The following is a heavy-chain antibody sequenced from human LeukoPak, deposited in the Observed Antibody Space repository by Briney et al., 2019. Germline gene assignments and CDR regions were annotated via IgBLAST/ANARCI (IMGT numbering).Heavy chain of an antibody. V-gene: IGHV4-39*01. J-gene: IGHJ4*01. CDR3: ARQMGVGVWALDY. D-gene: IGHD3-16*01. CDR2: IFHTGKT. Sequence: PSETLSLTCDVSGGSISTGNYWWGWLRQPPGKGLEWIGIIFHTGKTHDNPSLKSRGSMSVDTSKNQFSLRLSAVTAADTAVYYCARQMGVGVWALDYWGQGALVTVSS. CDR1: GGSISTGNYW.